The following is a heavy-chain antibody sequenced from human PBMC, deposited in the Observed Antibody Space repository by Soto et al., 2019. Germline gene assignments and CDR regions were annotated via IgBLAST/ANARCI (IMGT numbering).Heavy chain of an antibody. V-gene: IGHV5-51*01. CDR3: ARRVEVAGTRRDAFDI. J-gene: IGHJ3*02. CDR1: GYSFTSYW. Sequence: GESLKISCKGSGYSFTSYWIGWVRQMPGKGLEWMGIIYPGDSDTRYSPSFQGQVTISADKSISTAYLQWSSLKASDTAMYYCARRVEVAGTRRDAFDIWGQGTMVTVSS. CDR2: IYPGDSDT. D-gene: IGHD6-19*01.